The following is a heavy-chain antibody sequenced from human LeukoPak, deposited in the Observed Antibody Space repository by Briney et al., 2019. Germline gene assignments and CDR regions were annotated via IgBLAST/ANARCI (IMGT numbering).Heavy chain of an antibody. D-gene: IGHD6-13*01. V-gene: IGHV3-48*03. J-gene: IGHJ4*02. CDR2: ISDSGSII. CDR1: GFTFSSYE. CDR3: ARGGGAAAGTRIDY. Sequence: GGSLRLSCAASGFTFSSYEMNWVRQAPGKGLEGVSNISDSGSIIYYADSVKGRFTVSRDNARKSLYLQMNSLRAEDTAVYYCARGGGAAAGTRIDYWGQGTLVTVSS.